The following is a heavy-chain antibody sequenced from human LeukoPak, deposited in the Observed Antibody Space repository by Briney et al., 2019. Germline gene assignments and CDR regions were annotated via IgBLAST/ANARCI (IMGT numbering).Heavy chain of an antibody. CDR1: GFTSSTYA. V-gene: IGHV3-23*01. Sequence: GGSLRLSCAASGFTSSTYALSWVRQAPGKGLEWVSTISGSGGSTYYADSVKGRFTISRDNSKNTLYLQMNSLRAEDTAVYYCAKDAVGGSYVRYFDSWGQGTLVTVSS. CDR3: AKDAVGGSYVRYFDS. J-gene: IGHJ4*02. CDR2: ISGSGGST. D-gene: IGHD1-26*01.